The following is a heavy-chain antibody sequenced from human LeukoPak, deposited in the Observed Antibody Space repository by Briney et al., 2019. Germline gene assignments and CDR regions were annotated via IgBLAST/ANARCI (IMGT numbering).Heavy chain of an antibody. D-gene: IGHD3-10*01. CDR1: GGAFSGYY. CDR3: ARYYGSGSYLRRPYYFDY. Sequence: SETLSLTCAVYGGAFSGYYWSWIRQPPGKGQEWIGEINHSGSTNYNLSIKSRVTISVDTSKNQFSLKLSSVTAADTAVYYCARYYGSGSYLRRPYYFDYWGQGTLVTVSS. V-gene: IGHV4-34*01. CDR2: INHSGST. J-gene: IGHJ4*02.